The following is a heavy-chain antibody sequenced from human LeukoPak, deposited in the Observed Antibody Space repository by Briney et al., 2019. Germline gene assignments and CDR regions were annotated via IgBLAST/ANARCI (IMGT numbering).Heavy chain of an antibody. J-gene: IGHJ3*02. CDR1: GFTFSGYS. Sequence: GGSLRLSCAASGFTFSGYSMNWVRQAPGKGLEWVSSISSSSSYIYYADSVKGRFTISRDNAKNSLYLQMNSLRAEDTAVYYCARTHDYGDYDAFDIWGQGTMVTVSS. D-gene: IGHD4-17*01. V-gene: IGHV3-21*01. CDR3: ARTHDYGDYDAFDI. CDR2: ISSSSSYI.